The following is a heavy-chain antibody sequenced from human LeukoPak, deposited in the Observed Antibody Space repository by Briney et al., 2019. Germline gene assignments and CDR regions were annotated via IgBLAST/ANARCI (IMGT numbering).Heavy chain of an antibody. V-gene: IGHV4-38-2*02. J-gene: IGHJ2*01. CDR3: ARLRGAGSWYFDL. D-gene: IGHD3-10*01. Sequence: PSETLSLTCTVSGYSINNGYYWGWIRQPPGKGLEWIGIIYHSGSTYYNPSLKSRVTISVDTSKNQFSLKLTSVTAADTAVYYCARLRGAGSWYFDLWGRGTLVTVSS. CDR2: IYHSGST. CDR1: GYSINNGYY.